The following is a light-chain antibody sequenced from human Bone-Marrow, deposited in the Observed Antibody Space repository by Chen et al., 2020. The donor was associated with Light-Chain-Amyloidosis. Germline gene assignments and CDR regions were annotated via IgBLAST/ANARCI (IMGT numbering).Light chain of an antibody. CDR1: SSNIGAGYD. V-gene: IGLV1-40*01. Sequence: QSVLTQPPSVSGAPGQRVTISCTGTSSNIGAGYDVHWYQQLPGTAPKLLIYGNDNRPSGVPDRFSASKSGTSASLAITGLQAEDEADYCCQSYDTTLSGSVFGGGTKLTVL. CDR3: QSYDTTLSGSV. CDR2: GND. J-gene: IGLJ3*02.